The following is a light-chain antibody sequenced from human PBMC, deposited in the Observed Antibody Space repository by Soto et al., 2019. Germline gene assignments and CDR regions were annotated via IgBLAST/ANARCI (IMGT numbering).Light chain of an antibody. Sequence: DVVMTQSPLSLPVTLGQPASISCRSSQSLVSGDGNTYLNWFQQRPGQTPRRLIYKVSNRDSGVQDRFSGSVSCIDFTLKISRVEAEDVGIYFCVQASHWPYTFGKGTKLEIK. V-gene: IGKV2-30*01. CDR2: KVS. J-gene: IGKJ2*01. CDR1: QSLVSGDGNTY. CDR3: VQASHWPYT.